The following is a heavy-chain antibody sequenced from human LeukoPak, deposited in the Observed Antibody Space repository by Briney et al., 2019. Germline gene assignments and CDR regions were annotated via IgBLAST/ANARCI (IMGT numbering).Heavy chain of an antibody. J-gene: IGHJ4*02. CDR3: ATLYGGQL. V-gene: IGHV3-23*01. Sequence: GGSLRLSCAASGFTFSNSAMTWVRQSPGKGLEWVSDISASGDTTHYADSVKGRFTISRDNSKHTLYLQMNSLRAEDTAVYYCATLYGGQLWGQGTLVTVSS. D-gene: IGHD4-23*01. CDR2: ISASGDTT. CDR1: GFTFSNSA.